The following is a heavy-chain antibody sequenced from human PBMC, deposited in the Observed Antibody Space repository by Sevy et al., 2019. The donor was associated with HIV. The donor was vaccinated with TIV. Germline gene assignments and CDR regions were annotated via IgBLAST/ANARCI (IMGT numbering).Heavy chain of an antibody. CDR3: ARDVGDSSGWLFDY. J-gene: IGHJ4*02. Sequence: GGSLRLSCAASGFTFSSYAMHWVRQAPGKGLEWVAVISYDGSNKYYADSVKGRFPISRDNSRNTLYLQMNGLRAEDTAVYYCARDVGDSSGWLFDYWGQGTLVTVSS. D-gene: IGHD6-19*01. V-gene: IGHV3-30-3*01. CDR1: GFTFSSYA. CDR2: ISYDGSNK.